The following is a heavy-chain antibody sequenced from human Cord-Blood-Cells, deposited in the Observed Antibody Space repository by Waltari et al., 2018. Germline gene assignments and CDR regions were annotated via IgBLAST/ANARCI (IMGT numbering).Heavy chain of an antibody. Sequence: QVQLQQWGAGLLKPSATLSLTCAVYGGSFSGYYWHWIGQRPGKGLEWIGEINHSGSTNYNPSLKSRVTISVDTSKNQFSLKLSSVTAADTAVYYCAYSSSSDYYYYYMDVWGKGTTVTVSS. CDR2: INHSGST. D-gene: IGHD6-6*01. J-gene: IGHJ6*03. V-gene: IGHV4-34*01. CDR1: GGSFSGYY. CDR3: AYSSSSDYYYYYMDV.